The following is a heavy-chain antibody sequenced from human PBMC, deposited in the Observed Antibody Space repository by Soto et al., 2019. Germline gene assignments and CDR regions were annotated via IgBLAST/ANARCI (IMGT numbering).Heavy chain of an antibody. J-gene: IGHJ5*01. CDR3: AKADQTRFNSNDLGNGFDS. V-gene: IGHV1-69*13. Sequence: GASVKVSCKESGCTFSSYAIAWVGQAAGQGLEGMGWIIPIFGIPNYEQKFQGIVAITVDETTTTAYMKMSSLRADDTAVYYCAKADQTRFNSNDLGNGFDSWGQGTLVTVSS. D-gene: IGHD1-1*01. CDR2: IIPIFGIP. CDR1: GCTFSSYA.